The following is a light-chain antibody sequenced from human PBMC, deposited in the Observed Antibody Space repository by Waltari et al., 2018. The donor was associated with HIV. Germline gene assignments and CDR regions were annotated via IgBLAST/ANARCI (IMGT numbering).Light chain of an antibody. V-gene: IGLV3-21*04. CDR3: QVWDSSTDQNWV. CDR2: DDS. Sequence: SYVLTQPPSVSVAPGKTARITFGGNNIGSKSVHWYQQRPGQAPVLVSYDDSDRPSGTPERLSGSNSGNTATLTISRVEAGDEADYFCQVWDSSTDQNWVFGGGTKLSVL. CDR1: NIGSKS. J-gene: IGLJ3*02.